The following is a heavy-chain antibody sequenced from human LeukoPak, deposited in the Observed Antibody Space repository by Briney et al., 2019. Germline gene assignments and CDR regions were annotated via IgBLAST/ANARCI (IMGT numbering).Heavy chain of an antibody. CDR3: ARRNWNDAIDY. CDR2: IWYDGSNK. Sequence: PGGSLRLSCAASGFTFSSYGMHWVRQAPGKGLEWVAVIWYDGSNKYYADSVKGRFTISRDNSKNTLYLQMNSLRAEDTAVYYCARRNWNDAIDYWGQGTLVTVSS. J-gene: IGHJ4*02. CDR1: GFTFSSYG. V-gene: IGHV3-33*01. D-gene: IGHD1-1*01.